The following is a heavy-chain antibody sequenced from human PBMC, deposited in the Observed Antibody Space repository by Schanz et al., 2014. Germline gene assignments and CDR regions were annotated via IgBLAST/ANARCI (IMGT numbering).Heavy chain of an antibody. D-gene: IGHD6-19*01. CDR1: EFTFSTDA. CDR3: ARDNSHWLVDY. V-gene: IGHV3-33*08. CDR2: IWYDGSNK. Sequence: VHLLESGGGLVQPGGSLRLSCAASEFTFSTDAMSWVRQAPGKGLEWVAVIWYDGSNKYYADSVKGRFTISRDNSKNTLYLQLNSLRAEDTAVYYCARDNSHWLVDYWGQGTLVTVSS. J-gene: IGHJ4*02.